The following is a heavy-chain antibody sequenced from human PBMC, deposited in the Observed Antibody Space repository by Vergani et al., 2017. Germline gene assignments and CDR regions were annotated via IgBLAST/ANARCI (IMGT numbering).Heavy chain of an antibody. CDR3: AKDLGSYPKWLDY. V-gene: IGHV3-23*01. CDR1: GFTFSSYA. Sequence: EVQLLESGGGLVQPGGSLRLSCAASGFTFSSYAMSWVRQAPGKGLEWVSAISGRGGSTYYADSVKGRFTISRDNSKNTLYLQMNSLRAEDAAVYYCAKDLGSYPKWLDYWGQGTLVTVSS. J-gene: IGHJ4*02. D-gene: IGHD1-26*01. CDR2: ISGRGGST.